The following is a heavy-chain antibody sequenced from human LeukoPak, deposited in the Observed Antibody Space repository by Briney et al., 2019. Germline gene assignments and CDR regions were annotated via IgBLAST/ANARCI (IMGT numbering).Heavy chain of an antibody. Sequence: GGSLRLSCAASGFTFSSYAMHWVRQAPGKGLEWVAVISYDGSNKYYADSVKGRFTISRDNSKNTLYLQMNSLRAEDTAVYYCAKSRRQVGATPGYFDYWGQGTLVTVSS. CDR3: AKSRRQVGATPGYFDY. V-gene: IGHV3-30-3*02. D-gene: IGHD1-26*01. J-gene: IGHJ4*02. CDR1: GFTFSSYA. CDR2: ISYDGSNK.